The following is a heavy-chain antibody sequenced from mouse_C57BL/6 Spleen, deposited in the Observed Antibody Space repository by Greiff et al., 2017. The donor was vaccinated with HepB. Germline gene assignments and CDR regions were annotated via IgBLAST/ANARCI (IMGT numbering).Heavy chain of an antibody. CDR1: GFTFSDYG. CDR2: ISSGSSTI. D-gene: IGHD1-1*01. V-gene: IGHV5-17*01. CDR3: AYGSSPAWFAY. J-gene: IGHJ3*01. Sequence: EVMLVESGGGLVKPGGSLKLSCAASGFTFSDYGMHWVRQAPEKGLEWVAYISSGSSTIYYADTVKGRFTISRDNAKNTLFLQMTSLRSEDTAMYYCAYGSSPAWFAYWGQGTLVTVSA.